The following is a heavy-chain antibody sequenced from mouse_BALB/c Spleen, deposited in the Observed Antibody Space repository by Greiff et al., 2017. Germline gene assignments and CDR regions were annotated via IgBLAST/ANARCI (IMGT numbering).Heavy chain of an antibody. J-gene: IGHJ4*01. CDR1: GYAFTNYL. Sequence: QVQLQQSGAELVRPGTSVKVSCKASGYAFTNYLIEWVKQRPGQGLEWIGVINPGSGGTNYNEKFKGKATLTADKSSSTAYMQLSSLTSDDSAVSVCAREGDYPYDMDYWGQGTSVTVSS. V-gene: IGHV1-54*01. CDR2: INPGSGGT. D-gene: IGHD2-4*01. CDR3: AREGDYPYDMDY.